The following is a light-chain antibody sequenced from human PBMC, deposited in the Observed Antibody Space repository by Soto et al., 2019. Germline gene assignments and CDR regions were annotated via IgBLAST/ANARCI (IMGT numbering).Light chain of an antibody. Sequence: DIKITQSSSSLSASVRDSVTITCMARHAIDSLLAWYQQKPGEAPKLLIFTGSLLHSGVPPRFSGSGSGTDFTITISSLQPEDFASYFCLQVYSFPRTFGLGTKV. CDR3: LQVYSFPRT. CDR1: HAIDSL. V-gene: IGKV1-12*01. J-gene: IGKJ1*01. CDR2: TGS.